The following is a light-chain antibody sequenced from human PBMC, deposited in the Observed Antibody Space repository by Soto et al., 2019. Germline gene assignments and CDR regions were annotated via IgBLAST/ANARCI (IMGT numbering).Light chain of an antibody. J-gene: IGKJ2*01. CDR3: QQYNSYSPYT. V-gene: IGKV1-5*01. Sequence: DIPMTQSPSTLSASVGDRVTITCRASQSISSWLAWYQQKPGKAPKLLIYDASSLESGVPPRFSGSGSGTELSLTTSSLQPADFATYYCQQYNSYSPYTFGQGTKLEIK. CDR1: QSISSW. CDR2: DAS.